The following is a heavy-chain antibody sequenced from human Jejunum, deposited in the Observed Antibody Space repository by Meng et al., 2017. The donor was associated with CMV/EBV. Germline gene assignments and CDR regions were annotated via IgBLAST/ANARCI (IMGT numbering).Heavy chain of an antibody. CDR3: AKVTSGSWGYFDS. CDR2: IRDDGSIK. Sequence: SRLTFSTYAMHWVRQAPGKGLEWVAFIRDDGSIKYYAESVKARFTISRDNSKTTLYLQMNNLRPEDTALYHCAKVTSGSWGYFDSWGQGTLVTVSS. D-gene: IGHD3-16*01. V-gene: IGHV3-30*02. J-gene: IGHJ4*02. CDR1: RLTFSTYA.